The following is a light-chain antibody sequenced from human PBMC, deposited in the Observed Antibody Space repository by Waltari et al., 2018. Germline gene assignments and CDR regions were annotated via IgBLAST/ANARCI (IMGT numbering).Light chain of an antibody. CDR2: DVS. CDR3: CSYAGSYTGV. V-gene: IGLV2-11*01. CDR1: SSDVGGYNY. Sequence: QSALTQPRSVSGSPGQSVTISCTGTSSDVGGYNYVSWYQQHPGKAPKLMIYDVSKRPSGFPVLFSGSKSGTTASLTISGLQADDDADYYCCSYAGSYTGVFGTGSKVTVL. J-gene: IGLJ1*01.